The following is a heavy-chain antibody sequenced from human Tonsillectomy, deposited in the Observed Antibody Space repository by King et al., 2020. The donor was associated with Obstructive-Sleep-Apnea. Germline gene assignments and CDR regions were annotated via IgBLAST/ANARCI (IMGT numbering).Heavy chain of an antibody. CDR2: IYWDDDK. J-gene: IGHJ3*02. CDR3: AHSYYDSSGYYYGIGDDAFDI. Sequence: TLKESGPTLVKPTQTLTLTCTFSGFSLSTSGVGVGWIRQPPRKALEWLALIYWDDDKRYSPSLKSRLTITKDTSKNQVVLTMTNMDPVDTATYYCAHSYYDSSGYYYGIGDDAFDIWGQGTMVTVSS. V-gene: IGHV2-5*02. CDR1: GFSLSTSGVG. D-gene: IGHD3-22*01.